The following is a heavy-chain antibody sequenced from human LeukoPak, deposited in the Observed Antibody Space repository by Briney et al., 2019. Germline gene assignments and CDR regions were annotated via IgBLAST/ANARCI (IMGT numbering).Heavy chain of an antibody. CDR2: FDPEDGET. CDR1: GYTLTDLS. D-gene: IGHD3-3*01. Sequence: ASVKVSCKVSGYTLTDLSMHWVRQAPGKGLEWMGGFDPEDGETIYAQKFQGRVTMTEDTSTDTAYMELSSLRSEDTAVYYCATKALADFWSGHSLGYWGPGTLVTVSS. V-gene: IGHV1-24*01. J-gene: IGHJ4*02. CDR3: ATKALADFWSGHSLGY.